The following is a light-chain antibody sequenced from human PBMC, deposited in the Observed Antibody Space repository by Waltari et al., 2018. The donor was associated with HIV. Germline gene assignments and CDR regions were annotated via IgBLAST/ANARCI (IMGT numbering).Light chain of an antibody. Sequence: DTQMTQFPSSLSASVGDSVTITCRASQSISRYLNWYQVKPGKAPKLLIYATSTLQSGVPLRFSGSGSGTEFTLTISSLQPEDFASYYCQQTYNKPLTFGGGTTVEI. CDR3: QQTYNKPLT. CDR2: ATS. CDR1: QSISRY. J-gene: IGKJ4*01. V-gene: IGKV1-39*01.